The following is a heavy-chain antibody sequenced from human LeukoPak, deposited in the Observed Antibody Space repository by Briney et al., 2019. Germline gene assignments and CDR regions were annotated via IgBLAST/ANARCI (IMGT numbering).Heavy chain of an antibody. V-gene: IGHV1-69*06. CDR2: IIPIFGTA. J-gene: IGHJ4*02. CDR3: ARASYYDSSGAFDY. Sequence: SVKVSCKASGGTFSDYALNWVRQAPGQGLEWMGGIIPIFGTANYAQKFQGRVTITADKSTSTAYMELSSLRSEDTAVYYCARASYYDSSGAFDYWGQGTLVTVSS. D-gene: IGHD3-22*01. CDR1: GGTFSDYA.